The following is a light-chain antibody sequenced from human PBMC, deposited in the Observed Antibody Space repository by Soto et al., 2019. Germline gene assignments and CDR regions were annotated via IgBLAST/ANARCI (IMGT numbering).Light chain of an antibody. J-gene: IGLJ1*01. CDR2: EGS. CDR1: SSDVGCYNL. V-gene: IGLV2-23*01. Sequence: QSVLTQPASVSGSPGQSITISCTGTSSDVGCYNLVSWYQHRPGKAPKFIRYEGSKRPSGVSNRFSGSKSGNTASLTISGLQAEDAAYYYCCPYAGSSYYVFGSGTKV. CDR3: CPYAGSSYYV.